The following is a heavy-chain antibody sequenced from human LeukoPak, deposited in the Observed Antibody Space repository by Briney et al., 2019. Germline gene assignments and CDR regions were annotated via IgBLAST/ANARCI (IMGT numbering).Heavy chain of an antibody. Sequence: GGSLGLSCAASGFTFSSYGMHWVRQAPGKGLEWVAFIRYDGSNKYYADSVKGRFTISRDNSKNTLYLQMNSLRAEDTAVYYCAKAGYYCSGGSCYSSLDYWGQGTLVTVSS. D-gene: IGHD2-15*01. CDR1: GFTFSSYG. CDR3: AKAGYYCSGGSCYSSLDY. V-gene: IGHV3-30*02. J-gene: IGHJ4*02. CDR2: IRYDGSNK.